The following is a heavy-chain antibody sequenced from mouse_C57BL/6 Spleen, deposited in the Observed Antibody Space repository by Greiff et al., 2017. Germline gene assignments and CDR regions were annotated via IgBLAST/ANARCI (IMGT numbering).Heavy chain of an antibody. CDR1: GYSFTGYY. CDR2: INPSTGGT. CDR3: ARAGRDYAMDY. Sequence: EVQLQQSGPELVKPGASVKISCKASGYSFTGYYMNWVKQSPEKSLEWIGEINPSTGGTTYNQKFKAKATLTVDKSSSTAYMQLKSLTSEDSAVXYCARAGRDYAMDYWGQGTSVTVSS. V-gene: IGHV1-42*01. J-gene: IGHJ4*01.